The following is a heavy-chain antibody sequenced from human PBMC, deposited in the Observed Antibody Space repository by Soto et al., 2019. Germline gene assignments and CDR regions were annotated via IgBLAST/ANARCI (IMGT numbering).Heavy chain of an antibody. CDR2: IYYSGST. CDR3: ARHKVTMVRGVAYYFDY. Sequence: PSETLSLTCTVSGGSISSSSYYWGWIRQPPGKGLEWIGSIYYSGSTYYKPSLKSRVTISVDTSKNQFSLKLSSVTAADTAVYYCARHKVTMVRGVAYYFDYWGQGTLVTVSS. CDR1: GGSISSSSYY. D-gene: IGHD3-10*01. J-gene: IGHJ4*02. V-gene: IGHV4-39*01.